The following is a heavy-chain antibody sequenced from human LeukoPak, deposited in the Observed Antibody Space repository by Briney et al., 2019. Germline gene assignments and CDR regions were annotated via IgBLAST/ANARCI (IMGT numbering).Heavy chain of an antibody. Sequence: GGSLRLSYAASGFTFSSYSMNWVRQAPGKGLEWVSSISSSSSYIYYADSVKGRFTISRDNAKNSLYLQMNSLRAEDTAVYYCARDRGLSDGPAVGGQGTLVTVSS. CDR3: ARDRGLSDGPAV. CDR2: ISSSSSYI. CDR1: GFTFSSYS. D-gene: IGHD6-19*01. V-gene: IGHV3-21*01. J-gene: IGHJ4*02.